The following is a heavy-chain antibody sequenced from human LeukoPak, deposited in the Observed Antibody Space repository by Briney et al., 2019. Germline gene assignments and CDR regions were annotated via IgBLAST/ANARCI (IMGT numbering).Heavy chain of an antibody. CDR1: GFTFSSYS. D-gene: IGHD1-1*01. CDR2: ISSAGTYI. J-gene: IGHJ2*01. Sequence: GGSLRLSCAASGFTFSSYSMNWVRQAPGEGLEWVSSISSAGTYIYYADSVKGRFTISRDNAKNSLFLQMNSLRVEDTAVYYCARAEATAGTDWYFDLWGRGTLVTASS. CDR3: ARAEATAGTDWYFDL. V-gene: IGHV3-21*01.